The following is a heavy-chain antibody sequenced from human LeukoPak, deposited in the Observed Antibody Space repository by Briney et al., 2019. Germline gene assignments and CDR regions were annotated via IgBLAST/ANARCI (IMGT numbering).Heavy chain of an antibody. D-gene: IGHD5-12*01. CDR3: TTDAGYSDSWCNW. V-gene: IGHV3-15*01. CDR1: AFTSTYAY. Sequence: GSLRLSCAASAFTSTYAYMSCCRQPPGKRLEWLGRIKSKSDGGTTDYGAPVKGRFTISRDDSKTTLYLQMNSLKTEDTAVYYCTTDAGYSDSWCNWWGQGTLVTVSS. J-gene: IGHJ4*02. CDR2: IKSKSDGGTT.